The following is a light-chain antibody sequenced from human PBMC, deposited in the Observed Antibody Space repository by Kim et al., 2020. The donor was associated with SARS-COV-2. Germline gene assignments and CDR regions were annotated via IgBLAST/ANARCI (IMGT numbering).Light chain of an antibody. V-gene: IGKV3-11*01. CDR2: DTF. J-gene: IGKJ4*01. CDR1: QSVGNF. Sequence: EIVLTQSPATLSLSPGESATLSCRASQSVGNFLAWYQQKPGQSPRLVIYDTFNRATAIPARFRGSGSETDFALTISSLEPEDFAVYYCQQRYNWPLTFGGGTKVDIK. CDR3: QQRYNWPLT.